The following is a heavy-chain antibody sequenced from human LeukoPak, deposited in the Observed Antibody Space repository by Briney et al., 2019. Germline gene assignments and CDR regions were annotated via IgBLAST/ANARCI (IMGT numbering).Heavy chain of an antibody. J-gene: IGHJ4*02. CDR2: IIPIFGTA. CDR1: GGTFSSYA. Sequence: GASVKVSCKASGGTFSSYAISWVRQAPGQGLEWMGGIIPIFGTANHAQKFQGRVTITADESTSTAYMELSSLRSEDTAVYYCAREGVSVYFDYWGQGTLVTVSS. V-gene: IGHV1-69*13. CDR3: AREGVSVYFDY. D-gene: IGHD2-8*01.